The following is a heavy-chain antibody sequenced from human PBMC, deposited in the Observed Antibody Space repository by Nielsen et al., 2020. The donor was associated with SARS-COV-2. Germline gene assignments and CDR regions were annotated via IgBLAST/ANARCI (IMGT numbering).Heavy chain of an antibody. D-gene: IGHD3-22*01. V-gene: IGHV1-18*01. CDR2: ISAYNGNT. J-gene: IGHJ4*02. Sequence: ASVKVSCKASGYTFTSYGISWVRQAPGQGLEWMGWISAYNGNTNYAQKFQGRVTMTRNTSISTAYMELSSLRSEDTVVYYCARGHGIVVRDWGQGTLVTVSS. CDR3: ARGHGIVVRD. CDR1: GYTFTSYG.